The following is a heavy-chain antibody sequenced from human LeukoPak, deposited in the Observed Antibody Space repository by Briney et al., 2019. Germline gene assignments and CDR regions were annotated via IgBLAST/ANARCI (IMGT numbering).Heavy chain of an antibody. CDR3: AKYDGDYGLDYYYYGMDV. CDR1: GFTFSSYA. J-gene: IGHJ6*02. V-gene: IGHV3-23*01. D-gene: IGHD4-17*01. Sequence: GGSLRLSCAASGFTFSSYAMSWVRQAPEKGLDWVSAISGSGGSTYYADSVKGRFTISRDNSKNTLYLQMNSLRAEDTAVYYCAKYDGDYGLDYYYYGMDVWGQGTTVTVSS. CDR2: ISGSGGST.